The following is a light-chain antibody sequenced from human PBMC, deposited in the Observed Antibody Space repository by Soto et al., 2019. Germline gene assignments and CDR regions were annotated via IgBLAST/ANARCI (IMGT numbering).Light chain of an antibody. J-gene: IGKJ1*01. CDR1: QSISSW. Sequence: IQMTQSPSTLAASIGDRVAMTCRASQSISSWLAWYQQKPGKAPKLLIYDASSLESGVPSRFSGSGSGTEFTLTISSLQPEDFATYYCLQNNSYPVTFGQGTKVDIK. CDR2: DAS. CDR3: LQNNSYPVT. V-gene: IGKV1-5*01.